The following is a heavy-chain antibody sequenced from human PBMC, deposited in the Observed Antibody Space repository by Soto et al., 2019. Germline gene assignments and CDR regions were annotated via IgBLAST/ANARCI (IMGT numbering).Heavy chain of an antibody. D-gene: IGHD1-26*01. CDR3: ARFSDYYGVNY. Sequence: PSETLSLTCTVSGGSISSYYWSWIRQPPGKGLEWIGYIYYSGSTNYNPSLKSRVTISVDTSKNQFSLKLSSVTAADTAVYYCARFSDYYGVNYWGQGTLVTVSS. CDR2: IYYSGST. V-gene: IGHV4-59*08. CDR1: GGSISSYY. J-gene: IGHJ4*02.